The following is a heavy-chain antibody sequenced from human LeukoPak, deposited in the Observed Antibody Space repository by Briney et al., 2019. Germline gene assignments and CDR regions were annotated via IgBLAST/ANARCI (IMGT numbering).Heavy chain of an antibody. V-gene: IGHV1-18*01. CDR2: IIAYNGNT. J-gene: IGHJ6*03. Sequence: GESLQISSQASGYTFTSYGISWVRPAPGQGLEWRGWIIAYNGNTTYAQKLQGRVTITTDTSTSTAYMELRSLRSDDTAVYYCAREGLPYYYYRDVWGKGTTFTVSS. CDR1: GYTFTSYG. D-gene: IGHD2-21*02. CDR3: AREGLPYYYYRDV.